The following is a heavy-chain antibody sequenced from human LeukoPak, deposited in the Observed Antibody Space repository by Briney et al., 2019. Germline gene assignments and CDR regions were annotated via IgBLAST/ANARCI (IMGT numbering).Heavy chain of an antibody. D-gene: IGHD3-3*01. CDR3: ARGIPPTIFGVVIIDGMDV. Sequence: WASVKVSCKDSGYTFTSYDINWVRQATGQGLEWMGWMNPNSGNTGYAQKFQGRVTMTRNTSISTAYMELSSLRSEDTAVYYCARGIPPTIFGVVIIDGMDVWGQGTTVTVSS. V-gene: IGHV1-8*01. J-gene: IGHJ6*02. CDR1: GYTFTSYD. CDR2: MNPNSGNT.